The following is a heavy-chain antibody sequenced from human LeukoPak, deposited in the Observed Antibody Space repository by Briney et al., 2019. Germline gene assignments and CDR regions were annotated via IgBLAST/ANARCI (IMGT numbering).Heavy chain of an antibody. D-gene: IGHD6-19*01. J-gene: IGHJ3*02. Sequence: GGSLRLSCAASGFTFSSYWMHWVRQAPGKGLVWVSRINSDGSSTSYADSVKGRFTISRDNAKNSLYLQMNSLRAEDTALYYCAKDSAISSGWYGGAFDIWGQGTMVTVSS. CDR3: AKDSAISSGWYGGAFDI. CDR2: INSDGSST. CDR1: GFTFSSYW. V-gene: IGHV3-74*01.